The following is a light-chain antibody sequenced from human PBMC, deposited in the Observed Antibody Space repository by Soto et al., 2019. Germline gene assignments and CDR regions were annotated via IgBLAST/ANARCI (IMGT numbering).Light chain of an antibody. CDR1: QSVNNN. CDR2: GAS. Sequence: EIVLTQPPATLSVSPVERATLSFRASQSVNNNLTWYQQKPGQAPRLLIYGASTRATGIPARFSGSGSGTEFTLTISSLQSEDFAVYYCQQYNDWWTFGQGTKVDIK. J-gene: IGKJ1*01. V-gene: IGKV3-15*01. CDR3: QQYNDWWT.